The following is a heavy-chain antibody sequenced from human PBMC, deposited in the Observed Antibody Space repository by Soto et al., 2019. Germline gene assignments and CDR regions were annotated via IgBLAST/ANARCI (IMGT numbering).Heavy chain of an antibody. J-gene: IGHJ6*02. CDR1: GYTFTSYG. Sequence: ASVKVSCKASGYTFTSYGISWVRQAPGQGLEWMGWISAYNGNTNYAQKLQGRVTMTTDTSTSTAYMELRSLRSDDTAVYYCAREGQWLANYYYYYGMDVWGQGTTVTVSS. CDR2: ISAYNGNT. CDR3: AREGQWLANYYYYYGMDV. D-gene: IGHD6-19*01. V-gene: IGHV1-18*01.